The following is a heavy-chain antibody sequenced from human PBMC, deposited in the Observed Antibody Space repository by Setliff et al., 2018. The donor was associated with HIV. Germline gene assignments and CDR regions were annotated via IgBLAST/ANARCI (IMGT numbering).Heavy chain of an antibody. CDR2: MNPNSGNT. CDR1: GYTFTSYD. J-gene: IGHJ4*02. D-gene: IGHD2-15*01. V-gene: IGHV1-8*02. CDR3: ARGYYLQRYCSGGSCYAPLGY. Sequence: GASVKVSCKASGYTFTSYDINWVRQATGQGLEWMGWMNPNSGNTGYAQTFQGRVTMTRNTSISTAYMELSSLRSEDTAVYYCARGYYLQRYCSGGSCYAPLGYWGQGTLVTVSS.